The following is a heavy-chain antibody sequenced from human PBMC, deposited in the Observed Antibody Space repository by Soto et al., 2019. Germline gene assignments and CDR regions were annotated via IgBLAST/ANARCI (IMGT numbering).Heavy chain of an antibody. Sequence: QVQLVESGGGVVQPGRSLRLSCAASGFTFSSYGMHWVRQAPGKGLEWVAVISYDGSNKYYADSVKGRFTISRDNSKNTLYLQMNSLRAEDTAVYYCAKDLRLTVGAPELRAFDYWGQGTLVTVSS. CDR2: ISYDGSNK. CDR3: AKDLRLTVGAPELRAFDY. D-gene: IGHD1-7*01. V-gene: IGHV3-30*18. CDR1: GFTFSSYG. J-gene: IGHJ4*02.